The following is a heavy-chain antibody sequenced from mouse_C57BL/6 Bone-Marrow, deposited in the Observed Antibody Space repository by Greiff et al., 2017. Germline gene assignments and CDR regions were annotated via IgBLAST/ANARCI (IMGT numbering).Heavy chain of an antibody. CDR2: IDPSDSYT. J-gene: IGHJ1*03. CDR1: GYTFTSYW. D-gene: IGHD1-1*01. Sequence: VQLQQPGAELVMPGASVKLSCKASGYTFTSYWMHWVKQRPGQGLEWIGEIDPSDSYTNSNQKFKGKSTLTVDTSSSTAYMQLSSLTSEDSAVYYCARYYCSSYWYFDVWGTGTTVTVSS. CDR3: ARYYCSSYWYFDV. V-gene: IGHV1-69*01.